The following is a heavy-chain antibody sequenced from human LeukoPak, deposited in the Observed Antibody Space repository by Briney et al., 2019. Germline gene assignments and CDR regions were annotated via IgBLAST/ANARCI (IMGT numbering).Heavy chain of an antibody. Sequence: PGGSLRLSCAASGFTFSDYYMSWIRQAPGKGLEWVSYITTGSRSYTNHADSVKGRFTISRDNAKNSLYLQMNSLRAEDTDVYYCARGREVLDYWGQGTLVTVSS. CDR3: ARGREVLDY. J-gene: IGHJ4*02. V-gene: IGHV3-11*06. D-gene: IGHD1-26*01. CDR1: GFTFSDYY. CDR2: ITTGSRSYT.